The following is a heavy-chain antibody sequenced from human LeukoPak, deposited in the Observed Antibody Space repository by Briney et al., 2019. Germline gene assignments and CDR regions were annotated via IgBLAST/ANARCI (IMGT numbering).Heavy chain of an antibody. V-gene: IGHV1-69*05. J-gene: IGHJ5*02. CDR3: ARVAGYCSSTSCYNWFDP. CDR1: GGTFSCYA. Sequence: ASVKVSCKASGGTFSCYAISWVRQAPGQGLEWMGGIIPIFGTANYAQKFQGRVTITTDESTSTAYMELSSLRSEDTAVYYCARVAGYCSSTSCYNWFDPWGQGTLVTVSS. CDR2: IIPIFGTA. D-gene: IGHD2-2*01.